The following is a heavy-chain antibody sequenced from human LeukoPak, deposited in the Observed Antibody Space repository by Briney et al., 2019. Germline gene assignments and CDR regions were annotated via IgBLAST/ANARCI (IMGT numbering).Heavy chain of an antibody. V-gene: IGHV4-4*07. CDR3: ARVGDYALKD. CDR2: IYTSGNT. Sequence: SQTLSLTCTVSGGSISSYHWSWIRQPAGKGLEWIGHIYTSGNTDYNPSLKSRVTMSVDTSKNQFSLKLNSVTAADTAVYYCARVGDYALKDWGQGTLVTVSS. CDR1: GGSISSYH. J-gene: IGHJ4*02. D-gene: IGHD3-16*01.